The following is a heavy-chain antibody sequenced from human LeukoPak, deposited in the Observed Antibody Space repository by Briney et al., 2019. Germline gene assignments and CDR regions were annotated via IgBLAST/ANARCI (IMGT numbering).Heavy chain of an antibody. V-gene: IGHV3-30*18. Sequence: GGSLRPSCAASGFTFSSYGMHWVRQAPGKGLEWVAVISYDGSNKYYADSVKGRFTISRDNSKNTLYLQMNSLRAEDTAVYYCAQGYSYEYYFDYWGQGTLVTVSS. CDR3: AQGYSYEYYFDY. CDR1: GFTFSSYG. CDR2: ISYDGSNK. D-gene: IGHD5-18*01. J-gene: IGHJ4*02.